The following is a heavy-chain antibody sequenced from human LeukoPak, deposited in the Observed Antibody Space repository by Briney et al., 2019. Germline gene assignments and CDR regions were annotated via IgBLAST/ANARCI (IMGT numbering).Heavy chain of an antibody. D-gene: IGHD1-26*01. CDR3: ATSVGAMSFDF. Sequence: GASVKVSCKGSGHPLSELSLHWVRQAPGKGLEWMGGFDYEDEEAFDAENFQHRLKLTADTGTGIGYMEMSSLGPDDTAVYYCATSVGAMSFDFWGHGSLVIVSS. V-gene: IGHV1-24*01. J-gene: IGHJ4*01. CDR1: GHPLSELS. CDR2: FDYEDEEA.